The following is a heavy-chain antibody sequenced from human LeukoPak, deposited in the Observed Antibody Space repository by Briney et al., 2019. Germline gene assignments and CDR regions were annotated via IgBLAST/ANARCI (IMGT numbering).Heavy chain of an antibody. V-gene: IGHV3-21*01. J-gene: IGHJ4*02. CDR3: ARDITIIRGVMSSELDY. CDR1: GFTFSNYS. D-gene: IGHD3-10*01. Sequence: GGSLRLSCAASGFTFSNYSMNWVRQAPGKGLEWVSSISTSITYTYYADSVKGRFTICRDNAKSSVYLQMNSLRAEDTAVYYCARDITIIRGVMSSELDYWGQGTLVTVSS. CDR2: ISTSITYT.